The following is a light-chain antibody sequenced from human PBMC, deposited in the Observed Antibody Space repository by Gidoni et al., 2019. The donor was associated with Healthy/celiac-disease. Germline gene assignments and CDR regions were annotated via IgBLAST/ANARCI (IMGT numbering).Light chain of an antibody. Sequence: EIVLTQSPATLSLSPGERATLSCRASQSVSSYLAWYQQKPGQAPRLLIYDASNRATGIPARFSGSGSGTDFTLTISSLGPEDFAVYYCQQRSNWSYTFXQXTKLEIK. J-gene: IGKJ2*01. CDR3: QQRSNWSYT. CDR2: DAS. V-gene: IGKV3-11*01. CDR1: QSVSSY.